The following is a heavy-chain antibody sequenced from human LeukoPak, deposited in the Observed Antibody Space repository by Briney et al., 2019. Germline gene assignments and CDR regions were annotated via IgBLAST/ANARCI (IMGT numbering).Heavy chain of an antibody. D-gene: IGHD6-6*01. CDR3: ARTSSSFAFDI. CDR1: GFTFSSYS. Sequence: GGSLRLSCAASGFTFSSYSMNWVRQPPGKGLEWVSSISSSSSYIYYADSVKGRFTISRDNAKNSLYLQMNSLRAEDTAVYCCARTSSSFAFDIWGQGTMVTATS. J-gene: IGHJ3*02. V-gene: IGHV3-21*01. CDR2: ISSSSSYI.